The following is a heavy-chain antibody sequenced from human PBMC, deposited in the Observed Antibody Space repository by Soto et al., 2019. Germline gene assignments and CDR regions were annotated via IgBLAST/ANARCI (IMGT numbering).Heavy chain of an antibody. D-gene: IGHD5-12*01. V-gene: IGHV4-31*03. J-gene: IGHJ5*02. CDR3: AGSLEMATGIDWFDP. Sequence: TLSLTCTVSGGSISSGGYYWSWIRQHPGKGLEWIGYIYYSGSTYYNPSLKSRVTISVDTSKNQFSLKLSSVTAADTAVYYCAGSLEMATGIDWFDPWGQGTLVTVSS. CDR1: GGSISSGGYY. CDR2: IYYSGST.